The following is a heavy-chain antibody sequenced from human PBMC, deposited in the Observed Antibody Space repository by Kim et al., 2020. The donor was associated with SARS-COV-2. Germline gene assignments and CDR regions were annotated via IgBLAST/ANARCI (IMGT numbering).Heavy chain of an antibody. D-gene: IGHD3-10*01. J-gene: IGHJ6*02. Sequence: GGSLRLSCAASGFTFSSYAMHWVRQAPGKGLEWVAVISYDGSNKYYADSVKGRFIISRDNSKNTLYLQMNSLRAEDTAVYYCARARGANYYYGMDVWGQG. CDR3: ARARGANYYYGMDV. V-gene: IGHV3-30-3*01. CDR2: ISYDGSNK. CDR1: GFTFSSYA.